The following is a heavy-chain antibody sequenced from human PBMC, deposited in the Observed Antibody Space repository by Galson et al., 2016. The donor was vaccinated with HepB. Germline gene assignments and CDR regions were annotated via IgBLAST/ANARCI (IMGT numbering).Heavy chain of an antibody. CDR1: GGTFGTYA. CDR3: VRESGHQLTLGY. CDR2: IIPIFGTA. J-gene: IGHJ4*02. Sequence: SVKVSCKASGGTFGTYALSWVRQAPGQGLECMGGIIPIFGTAKYAQKFHGRVMITADESTSTAYMELSSLTSEDTAIYDCVRESGHQLTLGYWGQGTPVIVSP. V-gene: IGHV1-69*13. D-gene: IGHD3-3*01.